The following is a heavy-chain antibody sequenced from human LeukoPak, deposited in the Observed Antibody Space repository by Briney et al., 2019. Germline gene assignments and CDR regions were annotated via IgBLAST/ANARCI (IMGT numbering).Heavy chain of an antibody. D-gene: IGHD3-10*01. J-gene: IGHJ4*02. Sequence: SETLSLTCTVSGGSISSHYYWNWFRQPAGKGLEWIGRIYSSGNSYYNASLQSRVTMSVDTSKNQFSLRLSSVTAADTAVYYCATNLYGSGNYFAYWGQGTLVTVSS. CDR3: ATNLYGSGNYFAY. CDR1: GGSISSHYY. V-gene: IGHV4-4*07. CDR2: IYSSGNS.